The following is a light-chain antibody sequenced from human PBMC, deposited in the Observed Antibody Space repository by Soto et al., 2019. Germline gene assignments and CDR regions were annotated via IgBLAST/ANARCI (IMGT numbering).Light chain of an antibody. CDR2: DVS. CDR3: SSYTSSATEV. V-gene: IGLV2-14*01. J-gene: IGLJ1*01. CDR1: RSDVGGYNY. Sequence: QSVLTQPASVSGSPGQSLTISCTGTRSDVGGYNYVSWYQQHPGKAPKLMIYDVSSRPSGVSNRFSGSKSGNTASLTISGLQAEDEADYYCSSYTSSATEVFGTGTKVTVL.